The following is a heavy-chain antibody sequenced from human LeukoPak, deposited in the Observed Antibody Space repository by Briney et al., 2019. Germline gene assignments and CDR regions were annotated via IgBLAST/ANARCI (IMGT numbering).Heavy chain of an antibody. V-gene: IGHV3-74*01. Sequence: PGGSLRLSCAASGFTFSRYWVHWVRQAPGKGLVWVARINTDGSSTSYAASVKRRFTISRDNPKNTLYLQMNSLRAEDTAVYYCARVQQLWLLADYWGQGTLVTVSS. CDR2: INTDGSST. D-gene: IGHD5-18*01. CDR1: GFTFSRYW. J-gene: IGHJ4*02. CDR3: ARVQQLWLLADY.